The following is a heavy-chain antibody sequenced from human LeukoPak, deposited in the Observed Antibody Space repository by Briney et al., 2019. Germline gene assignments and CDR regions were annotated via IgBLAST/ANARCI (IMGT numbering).Heavy chain of an antibody. Sequence: PRRSLRVSGEGSGFAFDDYAMHWGRQTPGKGLEWVSFISGDGGSTYYADSVKGRFTISRDNSKNSLYLQMNSLRPEDTALYSCARKHLQSRSYYLPFDYWGQGTLVTVSS. CDR1: GFAFDDYA. D-gene: IGHD1-26*01. J-gene: IGHJ4*02. CDR3: ARKHLQSRSYYLPFDY. CDR2: ISGDGGST. V-gene: IGHV3-43*02.